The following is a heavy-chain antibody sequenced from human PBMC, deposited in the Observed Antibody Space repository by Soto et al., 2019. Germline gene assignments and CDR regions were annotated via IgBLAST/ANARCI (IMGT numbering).Heavy chain of an antibody. CDR2: INPSGGST. Sequence: ASVKVSCKASGYTFTSYYMHWVRQAPGQGLEWMGIINPSGGSTSYAQKFQGRVTMTRDTSTSTVYTELSSLRSEDTAVYYCARGTGIAAAGGFGYYYGMDVWGQGTTVTVSS. D-gene: IGHD6-13*01. J-gene: IGHJ6*02. V-gene: IGHV1-46*01. CDR3: ARGTGIAAAGGFGYYYGMDV. CDR1: GYTFTSYY.